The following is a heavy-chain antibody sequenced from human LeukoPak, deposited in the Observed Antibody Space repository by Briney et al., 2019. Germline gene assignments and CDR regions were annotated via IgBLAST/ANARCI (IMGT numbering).Heavy chain of an antibody. V-gene: IGHV4-34*01. Sequence: SETLSLTCAVYGGSFSGYYWSWVCQPPGKGLEWGGEINNSGSTNYNPSLKRGVTISVETSKKQCSLKRRYVTGADTGGYYCARGQFSSGYYGLPVHRDRLPFDYWGQGTLVTVSS. CDR2: INNSGST. CDR3: ARGQFSSGYYGLPVHRDRLPFDY. J-gene: IGHJ4*02. D-gene: IGHD3-22*01. CDR1: GGSFSGYY.